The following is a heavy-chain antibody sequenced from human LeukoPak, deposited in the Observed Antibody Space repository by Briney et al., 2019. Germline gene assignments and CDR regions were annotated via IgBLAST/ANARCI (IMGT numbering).Heavy chain of an antibody. J-gene: IGHJ4*02. V-gene: IGHV1-3*01. CDR2: INAGNGNT. D-gene: IGHD2-2*01. CDR3: ARDEGYCSSTSCSEFDY. CDR1: GYTFTSYA. Sequence: ASVKVSCKASGYTFTSYAMHWVRQAPGQRLEWMGWINAGNGNTKYSQKFQGRVTITRDTSTSTAYMELRSLRSDDTAVYYCARDEGYCSSTSCSEFDYWGQGTLVTVSS.